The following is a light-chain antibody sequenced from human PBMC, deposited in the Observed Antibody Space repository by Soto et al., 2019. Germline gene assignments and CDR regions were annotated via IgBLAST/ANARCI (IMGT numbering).Light chain of an antibody. CDR1: QSISSY. J-gene: IGKJ3*01. V-gene: IGKV1-39*01. CDR3: QQSYSTPFA. CDR2: AAS. Sequence: DIQMTQSPSSLSASVGDRVTITCRASQSISSYLIWYQQKPGKAPKLLIYAASSLQSGVPSRFSGSGSGTDFTLAISSLQPEDFTTYYWQQSYSTPFAFGAGTKVDIK.